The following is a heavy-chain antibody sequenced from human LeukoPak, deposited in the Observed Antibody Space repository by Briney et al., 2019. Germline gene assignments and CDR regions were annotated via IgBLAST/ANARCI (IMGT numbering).Heavy chain of an antibody. CDR2: INHSGST. CDR3: ARTYYDILTGYQIQH. CDR1: GGSFSGYY. D-gene: IGHD3-9*01. V-gene: IGHV4-34*01. J-gene: IGHJ1*01. Sequence: SETLSLTCAVYGGSFSGYYWSWIRQPPGKGLEWIGEINHSGSTNYIPSLKSRVTISVDTSKNQFSLKLSSVTAADTAVYYCARTYYDILTGYQIQHWGQGTLVTVSS.